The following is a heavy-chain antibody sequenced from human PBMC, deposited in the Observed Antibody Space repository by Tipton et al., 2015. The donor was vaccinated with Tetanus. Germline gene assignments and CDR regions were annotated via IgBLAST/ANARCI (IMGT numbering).Heavy chain of an antibody. J-gene: IGHJ4*02. Sequence: TLSLTCTVSGGSISSTNYYWGWLRQSPGRGLQWIGSVTYSGTTFYTPSLKSRVTISVDTSKNQFSLKLSSVTAADTAVYYCARNTVAGTVTFDYWGQGTLVTVSS. CDR1: GGSISSTNYY. D-gene: IGHD6-19*01. CDR3: ARNTVAGTVTFDY. V-gene: IGHV4-39*01. CDR2: VTYSGTT.